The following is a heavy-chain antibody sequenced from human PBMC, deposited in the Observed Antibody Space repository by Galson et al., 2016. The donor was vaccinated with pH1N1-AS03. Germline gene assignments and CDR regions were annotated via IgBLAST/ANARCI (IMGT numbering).Heavy chain of an antibody. CDR3: AKDSWGNTWSCFDY. V-gene: IGHV3-23*01. CDR2: ISGRDGST. D-gene: IGHD6-13*01. J-gene: IGHJ4*02. Sequence: SLRLSCAASGFTFSSYTMSWVRQAPGKGLEWVSGISGRDGSTYYADSVKGRFTISRDNSKNTLYLQMNSLRAEDTAVYYCAKDSWGNTWSCFDYWGQGTLVTVSS. CDR1: GFTFSSYT.